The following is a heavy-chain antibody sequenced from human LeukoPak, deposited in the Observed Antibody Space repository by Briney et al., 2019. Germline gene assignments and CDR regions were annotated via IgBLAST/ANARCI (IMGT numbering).Heavy chain of an antibody. CDR3: ARDGGIRASYSGYDEPGYYYYGMDV. V-gene: IGHV3-48*02. CDR1: GFTFSSYS. CDR2: ISSSNTI. D-gene: IGHD5-12*01. J-gene: IGHJ6*02. Sequence: GGSLRLSCAASGFTFSSYSMNWVRQAPGKGLEWVSYISSSNTIYYADSVKGRFTISRDNAKNSLYLQMNSLRDEDTAVYYCARDGGIRASYSGYDEPGYYYYGMDVWGQGTTVTVSS.